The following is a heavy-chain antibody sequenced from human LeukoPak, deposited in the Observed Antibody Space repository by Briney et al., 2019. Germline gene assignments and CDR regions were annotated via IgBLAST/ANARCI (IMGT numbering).Heavy chain of an antibody. V-gene: IGHV6-1*01. J-gene: IGHJ4*02. CDR2: TYYRSKWYY. CDR1: GDSVSGSNGA. D-gene: IGHD3-22*01. CDR3: AREPYYYDHTGFHPRYLDS. Sequence: SQTLIFTCVISGDSVSGSNGAWNWIRQSQSIGLEGLVRTYYRSKWYYAYAVSVTSRITINPNTSKNQFSLQLNSVTPEDTAVYCCAREPYYYDHTGFHPRYLDSWGQGALVSVSS.